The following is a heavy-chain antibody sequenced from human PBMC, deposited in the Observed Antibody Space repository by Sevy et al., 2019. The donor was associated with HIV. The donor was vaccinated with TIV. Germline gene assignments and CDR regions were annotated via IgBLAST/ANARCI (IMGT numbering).Heavy chain of an antibody. V-gene: IGHV3-23*01. CDR3: FNPGYFYDNSSYSGDY. D-gene: IGHD3-22*01. CDR1: GFTFSSHA. Sequence: GGSLRLSCVASGFTFSSHAMNWVRQVPGKGLEWVSSIGTNGDGRYYADSVKGRFTISRDNSKSTLYLQMNSLQAEDTTVYNCFNPGYFYDNSSYSGDYWGQGTLVTVSS. CDR2: IGTNGDGR. J-gene: IGHJ4*02.